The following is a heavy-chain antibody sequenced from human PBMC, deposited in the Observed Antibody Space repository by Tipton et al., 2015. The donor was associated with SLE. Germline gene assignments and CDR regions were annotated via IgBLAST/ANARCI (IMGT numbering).Heavy chain of an antibody. J-gene: IGHJ3*02. Sequence: TLSLACTVSGGSISSSSYYWGWIRQPPGKGLEWIGSIYYSGSTYYNPSLKSRVTISVDTSKNQFSLKLSSVTAAGTAVYYCAREYSSSSGAFDIWGQGTMVTVSS. CDR1: GGSISSSSYY. CDR2: IYYSGST. D-gene: IGHD6-13*01. CDR3: AREYSSSSGAFDI. V-gene: IGHV4-39*07.